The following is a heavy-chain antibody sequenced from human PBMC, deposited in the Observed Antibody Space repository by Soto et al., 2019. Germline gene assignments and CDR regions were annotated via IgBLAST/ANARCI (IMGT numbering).Heavy chain of an antibody. J-gene: IGHJ3*02. CDR2: ISSSGSTI. D-gene: IGHD2-21*01. V-gene: IGHV3-48*03. CDR1: GFTFSSYE. Sequence: GGSLRLSCAASGFTFSSYEMNWVRQAPGKGLEWVSYISSSGSTIYYADSVKGRFTISRDNAKNSLYLQMNSLRAEDTAVYYCAREWGLGGDKAFDIWGQGTMVTVSS. CDR3: AREWGLGGDKAFDI.